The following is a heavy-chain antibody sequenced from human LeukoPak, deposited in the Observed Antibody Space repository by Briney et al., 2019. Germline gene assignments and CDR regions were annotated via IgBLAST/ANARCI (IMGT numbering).Heavy chain of an antibody. J-gene: IGHJ4*02. Sequence: PGGSLRLSCATSGFMFSNYWMSWVRRAPGKGLEWVANIKQDGSEKYYVDSVKGRFTISRDNAHNSLYLQMNSLRAEDTAVYYCASAPLYDFWSGYFTGSHDYWGLGTLVTVSS. CDR1: GFMFSNYW. D-gene: IGHD3-3*01. CDR3: ASAPLYDFWSGYFTGSHDY. V-gene: IGHV3-7*01. CDR2: IKQDGSEK.